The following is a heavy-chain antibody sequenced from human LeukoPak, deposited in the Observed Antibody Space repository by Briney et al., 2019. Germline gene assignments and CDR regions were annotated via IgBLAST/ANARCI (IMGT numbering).Heavy chain of an antibody. Sequence: SETLSLTCAVYGGSFSGYYWGWIRQPPGEGLEWIGRIYYSGSTYYNPSLKSRVTISVDTSKNQFSLKLSSVTAADTAVYYCANPISIAAAGRGDDAFDIWGQGTMVTVSS. J-gene: IGHJ3*02. CDR2: IYYSGST. CDR1: GGSFSGYY. CDR3: ANPISIAAAGRGDDAFDI. D-gene: IGHD6-13*01. V-gene: IGHV4-34*01.